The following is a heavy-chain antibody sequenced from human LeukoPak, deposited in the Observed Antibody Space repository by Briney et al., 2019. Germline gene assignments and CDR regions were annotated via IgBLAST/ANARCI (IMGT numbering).Heavy chain of an antibody. CDR1: GGSFSGYY. D-gene: IGHD1-20*01. V-gene: IGHV4-34*01. J-gene: IGHJ5*02. Sequence: SETLSLTCAVSGGSFSGYYWSWIRQPPGKGLEWIWEINHSGSTNYNPSLKSRVTISVDTSKNQFSLKLSSVTAADTAVYYCARASNWNGNWFDPWGQGTLVTVSS. CDR2: INHSGST. CDR3: ARASNWNGNWFDP.